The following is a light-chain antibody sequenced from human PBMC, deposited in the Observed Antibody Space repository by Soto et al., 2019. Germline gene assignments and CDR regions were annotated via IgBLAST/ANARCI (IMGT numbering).Light chain of an antibody. CDR3: SSYAGSTRGV. CDR1: SSDVGGYNY. CDR2: EVS. J-gene: IGLJ1*01. V-gene: IGLV2-8*01. Sequence: QSVLTQPPSAYGSPGQSVTVSCTGTSSDVGGYNYVSWYQQHPGKAPKLMIYEVSKRPSGVPDRFSGSKSGNTASLTVSGLQAEDEADYYCSSYAGSTRGVFGTGTKVTVL.